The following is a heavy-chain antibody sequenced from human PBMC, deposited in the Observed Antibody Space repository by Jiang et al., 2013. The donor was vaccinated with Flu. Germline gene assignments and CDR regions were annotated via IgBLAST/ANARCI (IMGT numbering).Heavy chain of an antibody. Sequence: SGAEVKEPGASVKVSCKTSGYSFTTFGICWVRLAPGQGLEWVGWISTYTDHIDYAQKFQGRVSMTTDTSTTTAYTELTSLRSDDTAVYYCARCAGKDVAHDWFDPWGQGTLVTVSS. D-gene: IGHD2-15*01. J-gene: IGHJ5*02. V-gene: IGHV1-18*01. CDR1: GYSFTTFG. CDR2: ISTYTDHI. CDR3: ARCAGKDVAHDWFDP.